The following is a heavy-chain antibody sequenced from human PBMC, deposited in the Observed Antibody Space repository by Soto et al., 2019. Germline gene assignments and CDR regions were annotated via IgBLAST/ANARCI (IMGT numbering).Heavy chain of an antibody. CDR1: GFTFSSYA. J-gene: IGHJ6*02. CDR3: AKADSSGWPYYYYGMDV. Sequence: EVQLLESGGGLVQPGGSLRLSCAASGFTFSSYAMSWVRQAPGKGLEWVSAISGSGGSTYYADSVKGRFTISRDNSKKTLYLQMNSLRPDDTAVYYCAKADSSGWPYYYYGMDVWGQGTTVTVSS. CDR2: ISGSGGST. V-gene: IGHV3-23*01. D-gene: IGHD6-19*01.